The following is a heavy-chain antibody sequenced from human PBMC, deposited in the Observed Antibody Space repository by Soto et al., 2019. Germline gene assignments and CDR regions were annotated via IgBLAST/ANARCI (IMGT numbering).Heavy chain of an antibody. V-gene: IGHV1-69*12. J-gene: IGHJ3*02. D-gene: IGHD4-17*01. CDR1: GGTFSSSA. CDR2: IIPIFGTA. CDR3: ARGHEYGGNSDALDI. Sequence: QVQLVQSGAAVKKPGSSVKVSCKASGGTFSSSAINWVRQAPGQGLEWMGGIIPIFGTADYAQKFQGRVTITENESTTTDYSELSSLRSGDTAVYYCARGHEYGGNSDALDIGGQGTMVTVSS.